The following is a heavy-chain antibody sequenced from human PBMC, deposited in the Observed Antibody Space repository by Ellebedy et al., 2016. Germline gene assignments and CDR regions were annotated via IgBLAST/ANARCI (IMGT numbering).Heavy chain of an antibody. CDR3: ARDQGRWLQLKADWFDP. V-gene: IGHV1-46*01. D-gene: IGHD5-24*01. Sequence: ASVKVSXXASGYTFTSYYMHWVRQAPGQGLEWMGIINPSGGSTSYAQKFQGRVTMTRDTSTSTVYMELSSLRSGDTAVYYCARDQGRWLQLKADWFDPWGQGTLVTVSS. CDR1: GYTFTSYY. CDR2: INPSGGST. J-gene: IGHJ5*02.